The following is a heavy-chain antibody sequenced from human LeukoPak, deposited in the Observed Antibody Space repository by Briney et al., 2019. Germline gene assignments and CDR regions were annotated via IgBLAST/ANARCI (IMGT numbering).Heavy chain of an antibody. CDR2: IYYRGST. V-gene: IGHV4-39*01. D-gene: IGHD3-22*01. CDR3: ARSRNYYDSSGYYFDY. CDR1: GGSVSGSSYY. Sequence: SETLSLTCTVSGGSVSGSSYYWGWIRQPPGKWLEWIGRIYYRGSTYYNPSLKSQVTISVDTSKNQFSLKLSSVSAADTAVYYCARSRNYYDSSGYYFDYWGQGTLVTVAS. J-gene: IGHJ4*02.